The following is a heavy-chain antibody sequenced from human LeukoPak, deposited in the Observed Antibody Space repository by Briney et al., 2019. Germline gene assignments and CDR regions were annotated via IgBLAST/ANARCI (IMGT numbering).Heavy chain of an antibody. J-gene: IGHJ5*02. CDR1: GGSIGTYY. Sequence: SETLSLTCTVSGGSIGTYYWSWIRQPPGKGLEWIGYIYTSGSTNYNPSLKSRVTISVDTSKNQFSLKLTSVTAADSAVYYCARGRSYSSTWYNPWGQGTLVTVSS. CDR2: IYTSGST. CDR3: ARGRSYSSTWYNP. V-gene: IGHV4-4*09. D-gene: IGHD6-13*01.